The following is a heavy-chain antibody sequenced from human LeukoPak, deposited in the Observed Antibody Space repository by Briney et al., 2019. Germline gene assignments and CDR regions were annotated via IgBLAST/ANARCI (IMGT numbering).Heavy chain of an antibody. V-gene: IGHV1-69*01. J-gene: IGHJ5*02. Sequence: GSSVKVSCKASGGTFSSYAISWVRQAPGQGLEWMGGIIPIFGTANYAQKFQGRVTITADESTSTAYMELSSLRSEDTAVYYCARALRGVVVVAAREDWFDPWGQGTLVTVSS. D-gene: IGHD2-15*01. CDR1: GGTFSSYA. CDR3: ARALRGVVVVAAREDWFDP. CDR2: IIPIFGTA.